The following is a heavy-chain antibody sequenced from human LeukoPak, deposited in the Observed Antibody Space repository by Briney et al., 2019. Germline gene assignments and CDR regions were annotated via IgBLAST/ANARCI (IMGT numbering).Heavy chain of an antibody. V-gene: IGHV4-34*01. D-gene: IGHD3-10*01. CDR1: GGSFSGYY. CDR2: INHSGST. J-gene: IGHJ4*02. CDR3: AKRTWFGELSFDY. Sequence: SETLSLTCAVYGGSFSGYYWSWIRQPPGKGLEWIGEINHSGSTNYNPSLKSRVTISVDTSKNQFSLELSSVTAADTAVYYCAKRTWFGELSFDYWGQGTLVTVSS.